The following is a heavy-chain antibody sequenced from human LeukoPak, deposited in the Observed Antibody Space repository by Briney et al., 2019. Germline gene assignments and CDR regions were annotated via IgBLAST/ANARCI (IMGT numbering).Heavy chain of an antibody. CDR2: INPNSGGT. CDR1: GYTFTGYY. D-gene: IGHD3-3*01. J-gene: IGHJ6*03. CDR3: ARSIGLTIFPLVRYYMDV. V-gene: IGHV1-2*06. Sequence: VASVKVSCKASGYTFTGYYMHWVRQAPGQGLEWMGRINPNSGGTNYAQKFQGRVTMTRDTSISTAYMELSRLRSDDTAVYYCARSIGLTIFPLVRYYMDVWGKGTTVTVSS.